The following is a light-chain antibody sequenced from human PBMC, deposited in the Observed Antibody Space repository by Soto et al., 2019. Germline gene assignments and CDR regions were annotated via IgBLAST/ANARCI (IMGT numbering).Light chain of an antibody. CDR1: QSISSNY. Sequence: EIVLTQSPGTLSLSPGDRATLSCRASQSISSNYLAWYQQRPGQAPRLLIYGASNTATGIPDRFSGSGSGTDFTLTISRLEPEDLAVYYCQQYDTSPYTFGRGTKLEIK. J-gene: IGKJ2*01. V-gene: IGKV3-20*01. CDR3: QQYDTSPYT. CDR2: GAS.